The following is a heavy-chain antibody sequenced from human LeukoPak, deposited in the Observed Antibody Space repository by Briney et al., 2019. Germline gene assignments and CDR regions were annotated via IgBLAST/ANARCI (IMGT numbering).Heavy chain of an antibody. CDR2: INWNGGST. Sequence: GSLRLSCAASGLTFDDYGMSWVRQAPGKGLEWVSGINWNGGSTGYADSVKGRFTISRDNAKNSLYLQMNSLRAEDTALYYCARVSTSFFLLDYWGQGTLVTVSS. J-gene: IGHJ4*02. D-gene: IGHD2-2*01. CDR3: ARVSTSFFLLDY. V-gene: IGHV3-20*04. CDR1: GLTFDDYG.